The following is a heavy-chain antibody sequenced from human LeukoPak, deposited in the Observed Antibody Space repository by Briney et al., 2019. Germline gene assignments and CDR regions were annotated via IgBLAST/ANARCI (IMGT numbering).Heavy chain of an antibody. CDR3: ASSASTVTISY. J-gene: IGHJ4*02. CDR1: GFTVSSNY. Sequence: GRSLRLSCAASGFTVSSNYMSWVRQAPGKGLEWVSVIYSGGSTYYADSVEGRFTISRHNSKNTLYLQMNSLRAEDTAVYYCASSASTVTISYWGQGTLVTVSS. CDR2: IYSGGST. D-gene: IGHD4-17*01. V-gene: IGHV3-53*04.